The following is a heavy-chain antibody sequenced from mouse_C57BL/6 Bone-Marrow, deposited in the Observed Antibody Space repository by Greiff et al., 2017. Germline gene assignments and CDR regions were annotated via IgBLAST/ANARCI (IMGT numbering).Heavy chain of an antibody. CDR2: IYPRSGNT. J-gene: IGHJ2*01. CDR1: GYTFTSYG. CDR3: ARGLRDYYGSSYVGY. Sequence: VQLQQSGAELARPGASVKLSCKASGYTFTSYGISWVKQRTGQGLEWIGEIYPRSGNTYYNEKFKGKATLTADKSSSTAYMELRSLTSEDSAVYFWARGLRDYYGSSYVGYWGQGTTLTVSS. V-gene: IGHV1-81*01. D-gene: IGHD1-1*01.